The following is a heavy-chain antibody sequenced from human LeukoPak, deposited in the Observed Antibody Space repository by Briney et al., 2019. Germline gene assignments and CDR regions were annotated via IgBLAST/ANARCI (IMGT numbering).Heavy chain of an antibody. CDR3: ARSHPQYGSAQDNWFDP. CDR1: GGSISSSSYY. V-gene: IGHV4-39*01. D-gene: IGHD3-10*01. Sequence: SETLSLTCTVSGGSISSSSYYWGRIRQPPGEGLEWIGSIYYSGSTYYNPSLKSRVTISVDTSKNQFSLKLSSVTAADTAVYYCARSHPQYGSAQDNWFDPWGQGTLVTVSS. CDR2: IYYSGST. J-gene: IGHJ5*02.